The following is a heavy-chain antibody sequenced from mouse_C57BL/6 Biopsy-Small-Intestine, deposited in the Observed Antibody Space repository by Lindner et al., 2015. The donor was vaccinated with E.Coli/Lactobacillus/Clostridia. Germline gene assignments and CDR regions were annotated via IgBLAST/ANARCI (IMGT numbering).Heavy chain of an antibody. CDR3: ARHYGTGYFDY. D-gene: IGHD1-1*01. J-gene: IGHJ2*01. CDR2: IYPRSGNT. V-gene: IGHV1-81*01. Sequence: VQLQESGAELARPGASVKLSCKASGYIFTSYGISWVKQRTGQGLEWIGEIYPRSGNTYYNEKFKGKATLTADKSSSTAYMELRSLTSEDSAVYFCARHYGTGYFDYWGQGTTLTVSS. CDR1: GYIFTSYG.